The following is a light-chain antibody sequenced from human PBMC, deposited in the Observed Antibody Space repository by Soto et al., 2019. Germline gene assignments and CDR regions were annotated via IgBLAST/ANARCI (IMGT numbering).Light chain of an antibody. Sequence: QAVLTQPPSASGIPGQRVTISCSGSSSNIGSNTVNWYQHLPGTAPKLLINRSNQRPSGVPDRFSGSRSGTSASLAISGLQSEDEADYYCAAWDDSLNGAVFGGGTQLTVL. CDR1: SSNIGSNT. J-gene: IGLJ7*01. V-gene: IGLV1-44*01. CDR3: AAWDDSLNGAV. CDR2: RSN.